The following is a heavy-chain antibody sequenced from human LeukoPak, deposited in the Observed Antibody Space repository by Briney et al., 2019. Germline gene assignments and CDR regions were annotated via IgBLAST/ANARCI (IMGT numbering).Heavy chain of an antibody. D-gene: IGHD3-3*01. J-gene: IGHJ5*02. CDR3: AKSPKTYDFWSGYYTDAFNWFDP. CDR2: ISGSGGST. V-gene: IGHV3-23*01. Sequence: GGSLRLSCAASGFTFSSYAMSWVRQAPEKGLEWVSAISGSGGSTYYADSVKGRFTISRDNSKNTLYLQMNSLRAEDTAVYYCAKSPKTYDFWSGYYTDAFNWFDPWGQGTLVTVSS. CDR1: GFTFSSYA.